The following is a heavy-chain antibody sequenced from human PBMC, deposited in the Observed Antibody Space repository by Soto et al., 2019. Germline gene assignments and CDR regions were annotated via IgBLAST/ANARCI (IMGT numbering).Heavy chain of an antibody. Sequence: GGSMRLSCATAGFIISDCAMNWVRQAPGKGLEWVSYISSSSSVIDYADSVKGRFTVSRDNARNSLYLQMNSLRAEDTAVYYCARDLSWGSNWYYYMDVWGKGTTVTVSS. J-gene: IGHJ6*03. D-gene: IGHD7-27*01. CDR2: ISSSSSVI. CDR3: ARDLSWGSNWYYYMDV. V-gene: IGHV3-48*01. CDR1: GFIISDCA.